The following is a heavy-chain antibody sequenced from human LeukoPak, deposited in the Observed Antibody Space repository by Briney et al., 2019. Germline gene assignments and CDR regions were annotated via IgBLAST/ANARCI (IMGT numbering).Heavy chain of an antibody. J-gene: IGHJ4*02. Sequence: SETLSLTCTVSGSSISSYYWSWIRQPPGKGLEWIGYIYYSGSTNYNPSLKSRVTISVDTSKNQFSLKLSSVTAADTAVYYCARVDSSGYYLGYWGQGTLVTVSS. CDR1: GSSISSYY. CDR2: IYYSGST. V-gene: IGHV4-59*01. D-gene: IGHD3-22*01. CDR3: ARVDSSGYYLGY.